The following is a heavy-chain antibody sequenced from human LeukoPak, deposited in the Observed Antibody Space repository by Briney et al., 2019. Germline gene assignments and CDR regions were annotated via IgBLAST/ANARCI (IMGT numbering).Heavy chain of an antibody. CDR2: ISGNGGST. CDR1: GFTFSSYA. D-gene: IGHD6-19*01. J-gene: IGHJ4*02. Sequence: PGGSLRLSCSASGFTFSSYAMHWARQAPGKGLEYVSAISGNGGSTYYADSVKGRFTISRDNSMQMSSLRTEDTSVYYCVKGGGSSGWYSYDYWGQGTLVTVSS. V-gene: IGHV3-64D*06. CDR3: VKGGGSSGWYSYDY.